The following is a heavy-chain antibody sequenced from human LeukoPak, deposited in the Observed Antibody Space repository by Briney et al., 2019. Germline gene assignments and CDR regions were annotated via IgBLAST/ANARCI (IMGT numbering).Heavy chain of an antibody. CDR2: ISSGGSTI. V-gene: IGHV3-48*03. CDR1: GFTFGSYE. CDR3: ARGHLSLTGSDAFDI. D-gene: IGHD3-10*01. J-gene: IGHJ3*02. Sequence: GGSLRLSCAASGFTFGSYEMNWVRQAPGKGLEWVSYISSGGSTIYYADSVKGRFTISRDNAKNSLYLQVNSLRAEDTAVYYCARGHLSLTGSDAFDIWGQGTMVTVSS.